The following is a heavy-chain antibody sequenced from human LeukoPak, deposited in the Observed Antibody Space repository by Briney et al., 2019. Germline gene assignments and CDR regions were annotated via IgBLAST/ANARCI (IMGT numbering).Heavy chain of an antibody. V-gene: IGHV4-34*01. J-gene: IGHJ6*02. CDR3: ARGQIYSGMDV. CDR2: INHSGST. Sequence: SETLSLTCAVYGGSFSGYYWSWIRQPPGKGLEWIGEINHSGSTNYNPSLKSRVTISVDTSKNQFSLKLSSVTAADTAVYYCARGQIYSGMDVWAKGPRSPSP. CDR1: GGSFSGYY.